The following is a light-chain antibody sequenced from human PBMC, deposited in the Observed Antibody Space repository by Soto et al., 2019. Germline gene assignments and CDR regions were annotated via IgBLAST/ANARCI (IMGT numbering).Light chain of an antibody. J-gene: IGLJ2*01. V-gene: IGLV3-9*01. CDR3: QVWDSSTVV. CDR2: RDT. CDR1: NIGSKN. Sequence: SYELTQPLSVSVALGQTARITCGGNNIGSKNVHWYQLNPGQAPVLVIYRDTNRPSGIPELFSGSNSGNTATLAISRAQAGDDADYYCQVWDSSTVVFGGGTKLTVL.